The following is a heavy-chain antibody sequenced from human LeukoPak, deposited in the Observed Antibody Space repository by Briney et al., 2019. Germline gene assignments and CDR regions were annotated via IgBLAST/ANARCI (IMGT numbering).Heavy chain of an antibody. CDR2: INPNSGGT. CDR3: ARWGEGGSCLDY. Sequence: ASVKVSCKASGYTFTGYYMHWVRQAPGQGLEWMGWINPNSGGTNYAQKFQGRVTMTRDTSISTAYLQWSSLKASDTAMYYCARWGEGGSCLDYWGQGTLVTVSS. J-gene: IGHJ4*02. D-gene: IGHD2-2*01. CDR1: GYTFTGYY. V-gene: IGHV1-2*02.